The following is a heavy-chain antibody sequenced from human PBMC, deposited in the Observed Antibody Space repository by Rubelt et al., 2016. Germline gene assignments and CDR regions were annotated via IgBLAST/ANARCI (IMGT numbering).Heavy chain of an antibody. J-gene: IGHJ4*02. V-gene: IGHV3-23*01. CDR2: ISGSGGST. CDR1: GFTFSSYA. Sequence: RLSCAASGFTFSSYAMSWVRQAPGKGLEWVSAISGSGGSTYYADSVKGRFTISRDNSKNSLYLQMNSLRTEDTALYYCAKDNTDCSGGSCYSGGDYWGQGTLVTVSS. D-gene: IGHD2-15*01. CDR3: AKDNTDCSGGSCYSGGDY.